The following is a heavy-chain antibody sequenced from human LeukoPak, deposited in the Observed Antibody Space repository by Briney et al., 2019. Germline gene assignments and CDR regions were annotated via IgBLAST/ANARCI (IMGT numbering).Heavy chain of an antibody. V-gene: IGHV3-30*02. Sequence: GGSLRLSCAASGFTFSDYYMSWIRQAPGKGLEWVAFIRYDGSNKYYADSVKGRFTISRDNSNNTVYLQMNSLRAEDTAVYYCARAPSNAHFDYWGQGTLVTVSS. J-gene: IGHJ4*02. CDR2: IRYDGSNK. CDR3: ARAPSNAHFDY. D-gene: IGHD3-3*02. CDR1: GFTFSDYY.